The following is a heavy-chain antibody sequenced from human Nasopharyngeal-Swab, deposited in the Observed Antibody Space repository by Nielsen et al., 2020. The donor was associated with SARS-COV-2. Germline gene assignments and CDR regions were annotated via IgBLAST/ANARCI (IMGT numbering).Heavy chain of an antibody. J-gene: IGHJ6*02. Sequence: ASVKASRRVSGYTLTELSMHWVRPAPAKGLEWMGGFDPEDGETIYAQKFQGRVTMTEDTSTDTAYMELSSLRSEDTAVYYCATESGGAVAHYGMDVWGQGTTVTVSS. CDR1: GYTLTELS. CDR2: FDPEDGET. V-gene: IGHV1-24*01. D-gene: IGHD6-19*01. CDR3: ATESGGAVAHYGMDV.